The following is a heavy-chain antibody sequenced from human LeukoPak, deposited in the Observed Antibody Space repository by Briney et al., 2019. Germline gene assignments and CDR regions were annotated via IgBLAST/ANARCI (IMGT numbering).Heavy chain of an antibody. CDR1: GYTFTGYY. CDR3: ASAVAQPYDFWSGYYPYRRGYYYMDV. D-gene: IGHD3-3*01. CDR2: IIPIFGTA. J-gene: IGHJ6*03. Sequence: ASVKVSCKASGYTFTGYYMHWVRQAPGQGLEWMGGIIPIFGTANYAQKFQGRVTITADKSTSTAYMELSSLRSEDTAVYYCASAVAQPYDFWSGYYPYRRGYYYMDVWGKGTTVTVSS. V-gene: IGHV1-69*06.